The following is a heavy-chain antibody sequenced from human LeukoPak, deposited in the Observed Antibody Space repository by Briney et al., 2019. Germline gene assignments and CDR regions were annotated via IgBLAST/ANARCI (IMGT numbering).Heavy chain of an antibody. V-gene: IGHV1-2*02. Sequence: ASVKVSCKASGYTFTGYYMHWVRQAPGQGLEWMGWINPNSDGTNYAQKFQGRVTMTRDTSISTAYMELSRLRSDDTAVYYCARGYSSGWYEAPRFYYYYYMDVWGKGTTVTVSS. D-gene: IGHD6-19*01. CDR3: ARGYSSGWYEAPRFYYYYYMDV. J-gene: IGHJ6*03. CDR1: GYTFTGYY. CDR2: INPNSDGT.